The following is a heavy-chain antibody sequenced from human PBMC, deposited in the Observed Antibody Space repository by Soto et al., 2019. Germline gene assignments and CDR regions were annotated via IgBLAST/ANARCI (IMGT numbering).Heavy chain of an antibody. Sequence: EVQLVETGGGLIQPGGSLSLSCAASGLAVTSNYMSWVRQAPGKGLEWVSIVCSSGTTYYADSVKGRFTFSRDKSKNTIYLQMRNLRAEDTAVYYCARVDTYDYYYSMDVWGQGTTVTVSS. J-gene: IGHJ6*02. D-gene: IGHD5-18*01. CDR3: ARVDTYDYYYSMDV. V-gene: IGHV3-53*02. CDR2: VCSSGTT. CDR1: GLAVTSNY.